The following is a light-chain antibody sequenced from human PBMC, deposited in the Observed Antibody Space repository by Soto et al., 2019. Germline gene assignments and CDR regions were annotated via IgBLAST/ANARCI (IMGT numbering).Light chain of an antibody. CDR3: SSYAGSSTLV. CDR1: SSDIGAYKY. Sequence: QSALTQPPSASGSPGQSVTISCTGTSSDIGAYKYVSWHQQHPGKAPKLMIYEVNQRPSGVPDRFSGSKSGNTASLTVSGLQAEDEADYYCSSYAGSSTLVFGGGTKLTVL. CDR2: EVN. J-gene: IGLJ3*02. V-gene: IGLV2-8*01.